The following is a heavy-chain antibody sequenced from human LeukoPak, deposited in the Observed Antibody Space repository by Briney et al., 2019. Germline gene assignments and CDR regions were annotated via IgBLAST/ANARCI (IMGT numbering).Heavy chain of an antibody. Sequence: PSETLSLTCTVSGGSISSYYWSWIRQPPGKGLEWIGYIYYSGSTNYNPSLKSRVTISVDTSKNQFSLKLSSVTAADTAVYYCAGHLPNHDAFDIWGQGTMVTVSS. D-gene: IGHD1-14*01. V-gene: IGHV4-59*08. J-gene: IGHJ3*02. CDR3: AGHLPNHDAFDI. CDR1: GGSISSYY. CDR2: IYYSGST.